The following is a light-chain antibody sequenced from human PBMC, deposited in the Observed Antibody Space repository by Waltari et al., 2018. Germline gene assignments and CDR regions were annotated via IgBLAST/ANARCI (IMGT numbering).Light chain of an antibody. J-gene: IGKJ4*01. CDR3: QQFDDFPLT. Sequence: DIQMTQSPSSLSASVGDRVTITCQASQDINRSLNWYQQKRGKAPKLLIYDALNLETGVSSRFSGGGSGTHVTFTISSLQPEDVATYYCQQFDDFPLTFGGGSKVEIK. CDR2: DAL. V-gene: IGKV1-33*01. CDR1: QDINRS.